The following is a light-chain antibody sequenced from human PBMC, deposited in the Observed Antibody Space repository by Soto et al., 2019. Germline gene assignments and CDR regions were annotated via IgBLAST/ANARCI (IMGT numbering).Light chain of an antibody. CDR1: NSNIGRYS. V-gene: IGLV1-44*01. CDR3: AAWDDNLNGPL. J-gene: IGLJ3*02. CDR2: SDD. Sequence: QSALTQPPSLSGTHGQRVTISCSGSNSNIGRYSVNWYQHFPGTAPKILIYSDDERPSGVPDRFSGSKSGTSASLAIRGLQSEDEAEYYCAAWDDNLNGPLFGGVTKLTVL.